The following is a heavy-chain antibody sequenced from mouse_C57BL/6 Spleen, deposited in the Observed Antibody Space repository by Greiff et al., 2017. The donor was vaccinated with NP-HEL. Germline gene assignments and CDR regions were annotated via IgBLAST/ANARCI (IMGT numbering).Heavy chain of an antibody. CDR3: AARPSNGYFDY. D-gene: IGHD4-1*01. V-gene: IGHV1-61*01. CDR1: GYTFTSYW. J-gene: IGHJ2*01. Sequence: QVQLQQPGAELVRPGSSVKLSCKASGYTFTSYWMDWVKQRPGQGLEWIGNIYPSDSETHYNQKFKDKATLTVDKSSSTAYMQLSSLTSEDSAVYYCAARPSNGYFDYWGQGTTLTVSS. CDR2: IYPSDSET.